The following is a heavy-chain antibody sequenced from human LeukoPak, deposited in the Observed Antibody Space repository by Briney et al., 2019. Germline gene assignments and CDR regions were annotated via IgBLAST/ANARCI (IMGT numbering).Heavy chain of an antibody. Sequence: SETLSLTCTVSGGSISSSSSYWGWIRQPPGQGLGWIGSIYYSGSAYYNPSLKSPVTISLDTSKNQFSLKLSSVTAADPAVYYCARRKVAAPVDPWGQGTLVTVSS. D-gene: IGHD2-15*01. CDR3: ARRKVAAPVDP. CDR1: GGSISSSSSY. CDR2: IYYSGSA. J-gene: IGHJ5*02. V-gene: IGHV4-39*01.